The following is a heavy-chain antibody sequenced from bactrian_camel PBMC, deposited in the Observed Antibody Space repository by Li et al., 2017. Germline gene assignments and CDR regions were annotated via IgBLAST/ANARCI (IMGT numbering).Heavy chain of an antibody. CDR1: GLTSSLYY. CDR2: IDGDGRL. Sequence: VQLVESGGGLVQPGGSLRLSCAASGLTSSLYYMNWVRQAPGKGREGVASIDGDGRLNYADSVRGRFTISQDNAKNTVYLQMNSLKPEDTAVYYCVRDWRGSSSVWSLGGTFIDRADFGYWGQGTQVTVS. CDR3: VRDWRGSSSVWSLGGTFIDRADFGY. D-gene: IGHD1*01. J-gene: IGHJ6*01. V-gene: IGHV3S40*01.